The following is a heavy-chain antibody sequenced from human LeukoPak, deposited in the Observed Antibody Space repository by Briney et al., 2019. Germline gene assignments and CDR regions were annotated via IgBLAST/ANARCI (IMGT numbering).Heavy chain of an antibody. CDR3: ARLARRVVVVPAAILDYYYYYMDV. V-gene: IGHV4-34*01. CDR1: GGSFSGYY. D-gene: IGHD2-2*02. J-gene: IGHJ6*03. Sequence: SEALSLTCAVYGGSFSGYYWSWIRQPPGKGLEWIGEINHSGSTNYNPSLKSRVTISVDTSKNQFSLKLSSVTAADTAVYYCARLARRVVVVPAAILDYYYYYMDVWGKGTTVTVSS. CDR2: INHSGST.